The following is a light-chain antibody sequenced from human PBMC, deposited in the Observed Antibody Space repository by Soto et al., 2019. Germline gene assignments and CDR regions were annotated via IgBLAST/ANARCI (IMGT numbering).Light chain of an antibody. CDR3: QSHDSSLSGFYV. V-gene: IGLV1-40*01. J-gene: IGLJ1*01. CDR2: GNS. Sequence: QAVVTQPPSVSGAPGQRVTISCTGSSSNIGAGYDVHWYQQLPGTAPKLLIYGNSNRPSGVPDRFSGSKSGTSASLAITGLQAEDEADYYCQSHDSSLSGFYVFGTGTKVTVL. CDR1: SSNIGAGYD.